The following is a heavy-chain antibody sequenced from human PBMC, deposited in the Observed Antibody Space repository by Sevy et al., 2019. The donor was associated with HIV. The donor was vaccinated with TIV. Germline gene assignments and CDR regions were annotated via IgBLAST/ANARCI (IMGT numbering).Heavy chain of an antibody. D-gene: IGHD5-18*01. J-gene: IGHJ4*02. CDR2: ISYSGST. CDR3: ARGSRGYSYG. CDR1: GDSVSSGSYC. V-gene: IGHV4-61*01. Sequence: SETLSLTSTVSGDSVSSGSYCWSWIRQPPGKGLEWIGYISYSGSTNYNPSLKSRVTISVDTSKKQFSLKLTSVTAADTAVYFCARGSRGYSYGWGQGTLVTVSS.